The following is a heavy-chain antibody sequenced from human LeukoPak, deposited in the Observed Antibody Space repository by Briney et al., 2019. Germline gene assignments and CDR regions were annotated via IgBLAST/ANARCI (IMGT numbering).Heavy chain of an antibody. J-gene: IGHJ4*02. D-gene: IGHD2-21*02. V-gene: IGHV3-74*01. Sequence: QTGGSPRLSCAASGFTFSSYWMHWVRQAPGKGLVWVSRINSDGSSTSYADSVKGRFTISRDNAKNTLYLQMNSLRAEDTAVYYCARQYCGGDCYSSYGYWGQGTLVTVSS. CDR3: ARQYCGGDCYSSYGY. CDR1: GFTFSSYW. CDR2: INSDGSST.